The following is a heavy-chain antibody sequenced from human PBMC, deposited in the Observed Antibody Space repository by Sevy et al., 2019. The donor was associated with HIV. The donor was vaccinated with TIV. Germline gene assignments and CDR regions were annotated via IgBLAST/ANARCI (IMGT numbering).Heavy chain of an antibody. D-gene: IGHD3-10*01. Sequence: ASVKVSCKVSGYTLTELSMHWVRQAPGKGLEWMGGFDPEDGETIYSQKFQGRVTMTEDTSTDTAYMELSRLRSEDTAVYYCATDMNGSGSYYNGGWTYYFDYWGQGTLVTVSS. V-gene: IGHV1-24*01. CDR2: FDPEDGET. CDR1: GYTLTELS. J-gene: IGHJ4*02. CDR3: ATDMNGSGSYYNGGWTYYFDY.